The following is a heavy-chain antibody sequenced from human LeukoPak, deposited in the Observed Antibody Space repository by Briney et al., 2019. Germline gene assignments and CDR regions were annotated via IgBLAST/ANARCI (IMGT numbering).Heavy chain of an antibody. Sequence: ASVKVSCTASGYTFTGYYMHWVRQAPGQGLEWMGWINPNSGGTNYAQTFQGRVTMTRDTSINTDYMELSRLRSDDTAVYYCARGYRSYGYTDYWCQGTRVTVSS. CDR3: ARGYRSYGYTDY. V-gene: IGHV1-2*02. J-gene: IGHJ4*02. CDR2: INPNSGGT. D-gene: IGHD5-18*01. CDR1: GYTFTGYY.